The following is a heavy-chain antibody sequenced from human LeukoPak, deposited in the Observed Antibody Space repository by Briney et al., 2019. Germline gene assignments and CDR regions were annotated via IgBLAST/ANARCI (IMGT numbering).Heavy chain of an antibody. CDR2: ITGSSSTI. V-gene: IGHV3-48*04. J-gene: IGHJ4*02. CDR3: AKKDFWSGYSGD. CDR1: GFTFSSYT. Sequence: GGSLRLSCAASGFTFSSYTMNWVRQAPGKGLEWVSYITGSSSTIYYADSVKGRFTISRDNAKNSLYLQMNSLRAEDTAVYYCAKKDFWSGYSGDWGQGTLVTVSS. D-gene: IGHD3-3*01.